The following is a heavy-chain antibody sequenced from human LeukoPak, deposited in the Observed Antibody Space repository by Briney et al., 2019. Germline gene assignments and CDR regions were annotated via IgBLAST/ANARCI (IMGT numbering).Heavy chain of an antibody. CDR2: IRYDGSNK. CDR1: GFTFSSYG. Sequence: GGSLRLSCAASGFTFSSYGMHWVRQAPGKGLEWVAFIRYDGSNKYYADSVKGRFTISRDNSKNTLYLQMNSLRAEDTAVYYCARVGYDFWSGPSIFDYWGQGTLVTVSS. V-gene: IGHV3-30*02. J-gene: IGHJ4*02. D-gene: IGHD3-3*01. CDR3: ARVGYDFWSGPSIFDY.